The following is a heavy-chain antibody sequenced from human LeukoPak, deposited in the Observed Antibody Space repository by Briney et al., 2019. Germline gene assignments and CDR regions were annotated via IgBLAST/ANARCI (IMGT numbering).Heavy chain of an antibody. V-gene: IGHV1-2*02. CDR2: INPNTGGT. Sequence: ASVKVSCKASGYTFSGFYIHWVRQAPGQGLEWMGWINPNTGGTNYAQKFQGRVTMTRDRSSNTAYMELSSLKSDDTAVYYCARADGSGWYLEFYFDYWGQGTLVTVSS. D-gene: IGHD6-19*01. CDR1: GYTFSGFY. CDR3: ARADGSGWYLEFYFDY. J-gene: IGHJ4*02.